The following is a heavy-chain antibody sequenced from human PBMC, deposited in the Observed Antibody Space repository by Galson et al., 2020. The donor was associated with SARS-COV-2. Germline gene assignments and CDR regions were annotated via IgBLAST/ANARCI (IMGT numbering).Heavy chain of an antibody. CDR3: ARDWPDTHRDC. Sequence: GESLKISCAASGFTFSSYSMNWVRQAPGKGLEWVSYIYTSISTIYYADSVKGRFTISRDDARNSLYLQMNSLRAEDTAVYYCARDWPDTHRDCWGQGTLVTV. V-gene: IGHV3-48*04. CDR2: IYTSISTI. CDR1: GFTFSSYS. J-gene: IGHJ4*02. D-gene: IGHD5-18*01.